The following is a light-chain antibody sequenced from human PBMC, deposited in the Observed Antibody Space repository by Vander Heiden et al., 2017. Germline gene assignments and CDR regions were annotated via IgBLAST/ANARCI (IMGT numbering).Light chain of an antibody. Sequence: YELSQPPSPSVSPGQTASITCSGDKLGDKYACWYQQKPGQSPVLVIYQDSKRPSGIPERFSGSNSGNTATLTISGTQAMDEADYYCQAWDSSTVVFGGGTKLTVL. CDR3: QAWDSSTVV. CDR1: KLGDKY. V-gene: IGLV3-1*01. J-gene: IGLJ2*01. CDR2: QDS.